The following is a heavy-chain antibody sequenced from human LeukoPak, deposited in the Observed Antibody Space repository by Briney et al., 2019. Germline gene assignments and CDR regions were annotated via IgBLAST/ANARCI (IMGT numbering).Heavy chain of an antibody. CDR3: ARGTFSGSYRIPFDY. V-gene: IGHV1-69*01. D-gene: IGHD3-16*02. CDR1: GGTFSSYA. J-gene: IGHJ4*02. CDR2: IIPIFGTA. Sequence: ASVKVSCKASGGTFSSYAISWVRQAPGQGLEWMGGIIPIFGTANYAQKFQGRVTITADESTSTAYMELSSLRSEDTAVYCCARGTFSGSYRIPFDYWGQGTLVTVSS.